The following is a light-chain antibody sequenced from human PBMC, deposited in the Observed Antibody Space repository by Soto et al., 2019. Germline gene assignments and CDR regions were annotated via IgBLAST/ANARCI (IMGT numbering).Light chain of an antibody. CDR1: QDFSNY. CDR2: DAS. CDR3: QQCDNLPNT. V-gene: IGKV1-33*01. Sequence: DLQMTQPPSSLSASVGDRVTITCQASQDFSNYLNWYQQKPGKAPKLLIHDASNLETGVPSRFGGRGSGTDFNLTISSLQPEDIAPHYCQQCDNLPNTFGQGTKLQIK. J-gene: IGKJ2*01.